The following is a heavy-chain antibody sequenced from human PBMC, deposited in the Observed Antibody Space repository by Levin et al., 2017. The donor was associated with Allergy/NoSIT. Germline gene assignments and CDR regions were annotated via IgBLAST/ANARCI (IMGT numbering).Heavy chain of an antibody. Sequence: PSETLSLTCAISGESVSSTGATWNWIRQSPSRGLEWLGRTYFRSKWWNNYAVSVKSRITFNPDTSKNQFSLQLNSVTPEDTGVYYCARMVATWDAVGFWYIDLWGRGTPVTVSS. CDR1: GESVSSTGAT. V-gene: IGHV6-1*01. J-gene: IGHJ2*01. D-gene: IGHD2-15*01. CDR2: TYFRSKWWN. CDR3: ARMVATWDAVGFWYIDL.